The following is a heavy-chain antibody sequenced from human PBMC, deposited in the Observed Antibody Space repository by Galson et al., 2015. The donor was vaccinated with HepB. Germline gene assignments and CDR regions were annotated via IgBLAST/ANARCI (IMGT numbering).Heavy chain of an antibody. J-gene: IGHJ3*02. CDR3: ASTSGSYLVAFDM. CDR1: GGSISSYH. V-gene: IGHV4-59*01. Sequence: LTCTVSGGSISSYHWSWVRQSPGKGLEWIGYIYYTGDSNYNPSLKSRVTMSVDTSKNQISLKLRSVTAADTAVYFCASTSGSYLVAFDMWGQGTVVTVSS. CDR2: IYYTGDS. D-gene: IGHD1-26*01.